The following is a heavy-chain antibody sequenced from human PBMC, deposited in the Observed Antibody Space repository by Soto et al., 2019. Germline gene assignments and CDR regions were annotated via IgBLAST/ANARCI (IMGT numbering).Heavy chain of an antibody. D-gene: IGHD6-13*01. CDR2: ISWDGGST. Sequence: GVLRLSCAASGFTFDDYAMHWVRQAPGKGLEWVSLISWDGGSTYYADSVKGRFTISRDNSKNSLYLQMNSLRAEDTALYYCAKEGIAAAGTFQYYYYGMDVWGQGTTVTVSS. CDR1: GFTFDDYA. CDR3: AKEGIAAAGTFQYYYYGMDV. V-gene: IGHV3-43D*04. J-gene: IGHJ6*02.